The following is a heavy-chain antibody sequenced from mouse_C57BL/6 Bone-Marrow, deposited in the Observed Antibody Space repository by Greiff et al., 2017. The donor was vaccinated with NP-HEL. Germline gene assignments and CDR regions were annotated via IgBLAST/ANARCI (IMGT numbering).Heavy chain of an antibody. CDR3: ASPYDYDVAWFAY. CDR1: GFTFSRYG. Sequence: EVQLVESGGDLVKPGGSLKLSCAASGFTFSRYGMSWVRQTPDKRLEWVDTISRGGSYTSYPHKVKGRFTISRDNAKNTLYLQMSSLKSEDTAMYYCASPYDYDVAWFAYWGQGTLVTVSA. CDR2: ISRGGSYT. J-gene: IGHJ3*01. V-gene: IGHV5-6*01. D-gene: IGHD2-4*01.